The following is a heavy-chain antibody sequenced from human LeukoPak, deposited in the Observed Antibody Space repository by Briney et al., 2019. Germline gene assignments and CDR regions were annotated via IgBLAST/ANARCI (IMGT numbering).Heavy chain of an antibody. CDR3: ASIRSGSSGWYVGFDY. V-gene: IGHV4-59*08. J-gene: IGHJ4*02. CDR2: IYYSGST. CDR1: GGSICSYY. Sequence: SETLSLTCTVSGGSICSYYWSWIRQPPGKGLEWIGYIYYSGSTNYNPSLKSRVTISVDTSKNQFSLKLSSVTAADTAVYYCASIRSGSSGWYVGFDYWGQGTLVTVSS. D-gene: IGHD6-19*01.